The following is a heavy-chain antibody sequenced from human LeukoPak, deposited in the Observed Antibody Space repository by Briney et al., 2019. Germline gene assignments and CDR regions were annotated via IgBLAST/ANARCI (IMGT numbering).Heavy chain of an antibody. V-gene: IGHV4-61*08. J-gene: IGHJ6*03. Sequence: SETLSLTCTVSGGAFISTAYYWVWIRQPPGKGLEWIANIYYSGSTNYNPSLKSRVTISVDTSKNQFSLKLSSVTAADTAVYYCARGMVIPYYYYYYMHVWGKGTTVTVSS. CDR2: IYYSGST. CDR3: ARGMVIPYYYYYYMHV. CDR1: GGAFISTAYY. D-gene: IGHD2-21*01.